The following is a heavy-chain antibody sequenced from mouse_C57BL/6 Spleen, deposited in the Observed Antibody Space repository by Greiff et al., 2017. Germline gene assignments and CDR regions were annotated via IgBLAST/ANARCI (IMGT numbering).Heavy chain of an antibody. CDR1: GYTFTSYW. V-gene: IGHV1-5*01. CDR3: TRKGIITTVVDFDY. CDR2: IYPGNSDT. Sequence: EVQLQQSGTVLARPGASVKMSCKTSGYTFTSYWMHWVKQRPGQGLEWIGAIYPGNSDTSYNQKFKGKAKLTAVTSASTAYMELSSLTNEDSAVYYFTRKGIITTVVDFDYWGQGTTLTVSS. J-gene: IGHJ2*01. D-gene: IGHD1-1*01.